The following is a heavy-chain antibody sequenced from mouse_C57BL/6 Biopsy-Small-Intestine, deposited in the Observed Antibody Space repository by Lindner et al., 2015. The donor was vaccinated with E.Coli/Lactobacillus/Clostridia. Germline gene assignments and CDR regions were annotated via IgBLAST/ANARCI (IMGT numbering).Heavy chain of an antibody. J-gene: IGHJ1*01. Sequence: SVKVSCKASEAPSSTMQSIGCDRPLDKGLSGWEGSIPIFGTPNYAQKFQGRVTLTANESTSTAYMELSSLRSEDTAVYYCVASWFGEGDVWGQGATVTVSS. CDR1: EAPSSTM. CDR3: VASWFGEGDV. D-gene: IGHD2-2*01. V-gene: IGHV1-74*01. CDR2: SIPIFGTP.